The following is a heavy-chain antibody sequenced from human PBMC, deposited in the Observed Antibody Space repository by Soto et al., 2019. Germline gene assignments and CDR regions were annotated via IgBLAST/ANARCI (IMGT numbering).Heavy chain of an antibody. D-gene: IGHD6-19*01. Sequence: VQLVESGGGVVQPGRSLRLSCAASGFTFSDYAMHWVRQAPGMGLEWVAVVSHDGRNTHYADSVKGRFTISRDRSKNKVSLEVTRLRAEDMGVYYCARGGRRCLVASGFNYWVQGALVTVSS. V-gene: IGHV3-30*03. J-gene: IGHJ4*02. CDR3: ARGGRRCLVASGFNY. CDR2: VSHDGRNT. CDR1: GFTFSDYA.